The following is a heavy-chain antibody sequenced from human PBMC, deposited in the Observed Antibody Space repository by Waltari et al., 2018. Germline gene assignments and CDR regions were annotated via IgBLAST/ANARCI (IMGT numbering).Heavy chain of an antibody. CDR1: GFDFSIYG. CDR2: VSGTTSYR. CDR3: ARGVFDS. J-gene: IGHJ5*01. Sequence: DVQLVESGGGLVKPGGSLRLSCGASGFDFSIYGMNWVRQSPGKGLEWVALVSGTTSYRYDADSVKGRFTVSRDNAKTTVYLQMDNLRVEDTAVYYCARGVFDSWGQGTLVTVSS. V-gene: IGHV3-21*01.